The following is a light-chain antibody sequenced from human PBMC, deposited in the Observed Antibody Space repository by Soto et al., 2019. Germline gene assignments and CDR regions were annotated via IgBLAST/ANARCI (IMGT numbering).Light chain of an antibody. CDR2: DAS. V-gene: IGKV3-15*01. Sequence: EIVMTQSPATLSLSPGERATLSCRASQSISSNLAWYQQKAGQAPRLLIYDASTRATGIPARFSGSGSGTDFTLTINSLQSEDFAIYYCQQYNNWPPITFGQGTKVDIK. CDR1: QSISSN. J-gene: IGKJ2*01. CDR3: QQYNNWPPIT.